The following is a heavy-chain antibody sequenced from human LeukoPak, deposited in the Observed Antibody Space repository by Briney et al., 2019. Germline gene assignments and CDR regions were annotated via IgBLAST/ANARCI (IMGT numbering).Heavy chain of an antibody. CDR2: ISYDGSNK. V-gene: IGHV3-30*04. J-gene: IGHJ4*02. D-gene: IGHD1-1*01. Sequence: PPGRSLRLSCAASGFTFSSYAMHWVRQAPGKGLEWVAVISYDGSNKYYADSVKGRFTISRDNSRNTLYLQMNSLRTEDTAVYYCAREQQGRRAAFDYWGQGTPVTVSS. CDR1: GFTFSSYA. CDR3: AREQQGRRAAFDY.